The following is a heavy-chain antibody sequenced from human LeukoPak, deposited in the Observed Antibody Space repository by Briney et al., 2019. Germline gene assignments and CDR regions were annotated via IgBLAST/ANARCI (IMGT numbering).Heavy chain of an antibody. CDR3: ARGIEYSSSSGADFDY. J-gene: IGHJ4*02. V-gene: IGHV3-74*01. Sequence: GGSLRLSCEASGFNFRGYWMHWVRQAPGKGLVWVSRINSDGTSTTYADSVKGRFTISRDNAKNSLYLQMNSLRAEDTAVYYCARGIEYSSSSGADFDYWGQGTLVTVSS. D-gene: IGHD6-6*01. CDR1: GFNFRGYW. CDR2: INSDGTST.